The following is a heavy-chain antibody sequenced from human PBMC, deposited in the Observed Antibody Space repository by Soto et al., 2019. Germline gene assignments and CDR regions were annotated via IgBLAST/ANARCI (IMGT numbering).Heavy chain of an antibody. J-gene: IGHJ6*02. CDR3: ARDRGRAAAGEYFYYGMDV. Sequence: RASVKVSCKASGYIFTSYYMHWVRQAPGQGLDWMGVIDPSGGSTSYAQSFQGRVTLTRDASTSTVYMELSSLRSDDTALYYCARDRGRAAAGEYFYYGMDVWGQGSTVTVYS. CDR1: GYIFTSYY. V-gene: IGHV1-46*01. CDR2: IDPSGGST. D-gene: IGHD6-13*01.